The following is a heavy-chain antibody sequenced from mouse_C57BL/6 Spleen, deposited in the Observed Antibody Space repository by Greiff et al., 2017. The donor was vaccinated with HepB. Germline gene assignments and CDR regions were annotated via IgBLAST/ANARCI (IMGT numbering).Heavy chain of an antibody. CDR2: ISYDGSN. J-gene: IGHJ2*01. CDR3: ARWHYGSSYDYFDY. CDR1: GYSITSGYY. D-gene: IGHD1-1*01. Sequence: VQLKESGPGLVKPSQSLSLTCSVTGYSITSGYYWNWIRQFPGNKLEWMGYISYDGSNNYNPSLKNRISITRDTSKNQFFLKLNSVTTEDTATYYCARWHYGSSYDYFDYWGQGTTLTVSS. V-gene: IGHV3-6*01.